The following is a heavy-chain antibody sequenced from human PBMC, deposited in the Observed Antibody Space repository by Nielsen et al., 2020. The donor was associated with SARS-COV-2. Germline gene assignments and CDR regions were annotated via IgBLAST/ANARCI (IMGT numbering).Heavy chain of an antibody. CDR3: ARDRNTMVRGVITPYYYYYGMDV. D-gene: IGHD3-10*01. CDR1: GFTFSSYG. J-gene: IGHJ6*02. Sequence: GGSLRLSCAASGFTFSSYGMHWVRQAPGKGLEWVAVISYDGSNKYYADSVKGRFTISRDNSKNTLYLQMNSLRAEDTAVYYCARDRNTMVRGVITPYYYYYGMDVWGQGTTVTVSS. CDR2: ISYDGSNK. V-gene: IGHV3-30*03.